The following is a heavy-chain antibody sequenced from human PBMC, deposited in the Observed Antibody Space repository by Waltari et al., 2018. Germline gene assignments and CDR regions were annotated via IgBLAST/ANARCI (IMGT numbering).Heavy chain of an antibody. J-gene: IGHJ4*02. Sequence: EVQLVESGGGLVQPGGSLRLSGAASGFTFRSYELNWVRQAPGKGLEWVSYISSSGSTIYYADSVKGRFTISRDNAKNSLYLQMNSLRAEDTAVYYCARSLLAAAGPIDYWGQGTLVTVSS. D-gene: IGHD6-13*01. CDR1: GFTFRSYE. CDR3: ARSLLAAAGPIDY. CDR2: ISSSGSTI. V-gene: IGHV3-48*03.